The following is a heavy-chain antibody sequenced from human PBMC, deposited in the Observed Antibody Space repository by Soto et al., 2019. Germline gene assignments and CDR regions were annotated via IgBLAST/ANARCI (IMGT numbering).Heavy chain of an antibody. CDR3: ARSPGVFDY. D-gene: IGHD3-10*01. CDR2: LVPVFGTA. J-gene: IGHJ4*02. CDR1: GGTFSSLA. V-gene: IGHV1-69*06. Sequence: QVQLVQSGAEVKKPGSSVKVSCKASGGTFSSLAISWVRQAPGQGLEWMGGLVPVFGTANYAQKFQDRVTITADKSTSTSYMELSSLRSEDMDVYYCARSPGVFDYWGQGTLVTVSS.